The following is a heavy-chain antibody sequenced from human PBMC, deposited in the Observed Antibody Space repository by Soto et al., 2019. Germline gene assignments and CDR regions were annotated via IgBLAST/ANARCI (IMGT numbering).Heavy chain of an antibody. D-gene: IGHD3-22*01. CDR2: INHSGRV. Sequence: PSETLSLTCAVYGGSFSGHSWTRIRQSPGKGLEWIGDINHSGRVNYSPSLKSRVTISLDTSKNQFSLTLSAVTAADTAMYYCSTRAYDTNGYYRFDPWGQGNMV. CDR1: GGSFSGHS. CDR3: STRAYDTNGYYRFDP. J-gene: IGHJ5*01. V-gene: IGHV4-34*01.